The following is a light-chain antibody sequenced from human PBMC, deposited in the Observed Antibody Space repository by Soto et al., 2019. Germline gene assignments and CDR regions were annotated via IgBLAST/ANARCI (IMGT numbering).Light chain of an antibody. CDR3: QQRSNPIT. J-gene: IGKJ5*01. V-gene: IGKV3D-20*02. CDR1: QSISSSY. CDR2: AAS. Sequence: EIVLTQSPGTLSLSPGESATLSCRTSQSISSSYLAWFQQKPGQAPRILIYAASSRATGIPDRFSGSGSGTDSTLTIRSLEPEDFAVYDCQQRSNPITFCQGTRLEIK.